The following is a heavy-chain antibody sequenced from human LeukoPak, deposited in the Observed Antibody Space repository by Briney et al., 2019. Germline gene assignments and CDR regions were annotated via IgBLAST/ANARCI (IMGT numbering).Heavy chain of an antibody. Sequence: GGSLRLSCAASGFTFSGYAMHWVRQAPGKGLEWVAVISKDGRNKYYADSVKGRFTISRDNSKNTLYLQMNSLRAEDTAVYYCARGQSSSLDYWGQGTLVTVSP. CDR3: ARGQSSSLDY. CDR2: ISKDGRNK. V-gene: IGHV3-30*14. J-gene: IGHJ4*02. CDR1: GFTFSGYA. D-gene: IGHD6-13*01.